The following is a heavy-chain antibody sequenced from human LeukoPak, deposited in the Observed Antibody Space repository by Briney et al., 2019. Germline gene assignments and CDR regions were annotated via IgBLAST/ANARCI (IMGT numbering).Heavy chain of an antibody. V-gene: IGHV1-18*01. CDR2: ISAQHGQT. J-gene: IGHJ4*02. CDR1: GYSENFYG. D-gene: IGHD2-8*01. Sequence: ASVKVSCKTSGYSENFYGITWVRQVAGQGLEWTGWISAQHGQTEYAPNSQDRVTMTTDTYTNTAYMELRSLRSDDTAVYYCAGSLGYCTSNVCYLKYWGQGTLVTVSS. CDR3: AGSLGYCTSNVCYLKY.